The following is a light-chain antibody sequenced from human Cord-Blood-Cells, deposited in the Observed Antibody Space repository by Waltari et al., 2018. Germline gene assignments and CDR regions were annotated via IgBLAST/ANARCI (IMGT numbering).Light chain of an antibody. J-gene: IGKJ3*01. V-gene: IGKV3-20*01. CDR3: QQYGSSPLT. CDR2: GAS. CDR1: QSVSSSY. Sequence: EIVLTQSPGTLSLSPGERATISCRASQSVSSSYLAWYQQKPGQAPRLLIYGASSRATGIPDRFSGSGSGTDFTLTISRLEPEDFEVYYCQQYGSSPLTFGPGTKVDIK.